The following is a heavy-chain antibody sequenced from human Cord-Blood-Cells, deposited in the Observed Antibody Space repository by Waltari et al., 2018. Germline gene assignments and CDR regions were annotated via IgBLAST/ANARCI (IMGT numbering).Heavy chain of an antibody. CDR1: GFTFRSYG. CDR3: ARDKLGHFDL. Sequence: QVQLVESGGGVVQPGRSLRLSCAASGFTFRSYGMHWVRQAPGKGLEWVAVIWYDGSNKYYADSVKGRFTISRDNSKNTLYLQMNSLRAEDTAVYYCARDKLGHFDLWGRGTLVTVSS. CDR2: IWYDGSNK. J-gene: IGHJ2*01. V-gene: IGHV3-33*01. D-gene: IGHD7-27*01.